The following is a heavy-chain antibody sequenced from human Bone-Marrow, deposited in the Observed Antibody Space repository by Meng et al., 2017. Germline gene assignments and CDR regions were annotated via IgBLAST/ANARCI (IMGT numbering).Heavy chain of an antibody. D-gene: IGHD3-10*01. J-gene: IGHJ6*02. CDR1: GYTFTSYY. CDR3: ARGTVLWFGALYPYYYGMDV. V-gene: IGHV1-46*01. CDR2: INPSGGST. Sequence: ASVKVSCKASGYTFTSYYMHWVRQAPGQGLEWMGIINPSGGSTSYAQKFQGRVTMTRDTSTSTVYMELISLGAEDTAVYYCARGTVLWFGALYPYYYGMDVWGQGTTVTVSS.